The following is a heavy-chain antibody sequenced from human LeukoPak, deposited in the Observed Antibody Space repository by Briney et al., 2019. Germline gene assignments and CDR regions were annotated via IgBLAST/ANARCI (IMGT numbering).Heavy chain of an antibody. CDR2: IYHSGVT. J-gene: IGHJ4*02. Sequence: PSETLSLTCTVSGYSISSGHYWGWIRLAPGKGLEWIASIYHSGVTYYNPSLRSRVTISVDTSRNRFSLKLNSVTAADTAVYFCARGYSSNWYVFDYWGQGALVTVSS. V-gene: IGHV4-38-2*02. CDR1: GYSISSGHY. D-gene: IGHD6-13*01. CDR3: ARGYSSNWYVFDY.